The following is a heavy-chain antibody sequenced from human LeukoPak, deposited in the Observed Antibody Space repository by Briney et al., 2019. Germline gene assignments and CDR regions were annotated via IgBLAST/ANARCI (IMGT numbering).Heavy chain of an antibody. V-gene: IGHV3-30*02. D-gene: IGHD2-2*01. J-gene: IGHJ4*02. Sequence: GGSLRLSCAASGFTFSSYGMHWVRQAPGKGLEWVALIQYDGSNKYYPDSVKGRFTISRDNSKNTLYLQMNSLRAEDTAVYYCAKGTIRYCSSAGCYIDYWGQGTLVTVSS. CDR3: AKGTIRYCSSAGCYIDY. CDR2: IQYDGSNK. CDR1: GFTFSSYG.